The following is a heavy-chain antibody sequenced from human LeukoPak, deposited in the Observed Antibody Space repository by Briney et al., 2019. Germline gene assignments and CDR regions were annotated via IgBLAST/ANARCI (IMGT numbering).Heavy chain of an antibody. J-gene: IGHJ4*02. CDR1: AFSFSSYG. CDR3: VKSGLGSWPYYFDF. V-gene: IGHV3-23*01. CDR2: ITGLGDST. Sequence: AVSLRLSSAASAFSFSSYGMSRLRQAPGLGLEWVSAITGLGDSTYYADSVRGRFTISRDNSQNTLFLEMNSLRDEDTAVFYCVKSGLGSWPYYFDFWGQGTRVTVSS. D-gene: IGHD3-10*01.